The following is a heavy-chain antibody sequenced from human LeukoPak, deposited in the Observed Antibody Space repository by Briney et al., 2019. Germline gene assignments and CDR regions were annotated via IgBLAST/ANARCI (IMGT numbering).Heavy chain of an antibody. D-gene: IGHD2/OR15-2a*01. CDR1: GYTFTSYG. V-gene: IGHV1-18*01. J-gene: IGHJ4*02. Sequence: ASAKVSCKPSGYTFTSYGISWVRQAPGQGLEWMGWISGYNGDTNYAQKYQGRVTMTTDTSTSTAYMEVRSLKSDDTAVYYCARDSLLSPLDYWGQGTLVTVSS. CDR3: ARDSLLSPLDY. CDR2: ISGYNGDT.